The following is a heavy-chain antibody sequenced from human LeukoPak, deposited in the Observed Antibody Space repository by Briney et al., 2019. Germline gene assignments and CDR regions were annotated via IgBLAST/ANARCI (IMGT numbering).Heavy chain of an antibody. V-gene: IGHV7-4-1*02. CDR3: ARVVHPYVYESSGLTYDAFDI. J-gene: IGHJ3*02. CDR2: INTNTGNP. Sequence: GASVKVSCKAAGYTFTSYSMNWGGQAPGQGLEWLGWINTNTGNPTYAKGFTGRFVFSLDTSVNTAYLQISSLTAEDTAVYYCARVVHPYVYESSGLTYDAFDIWGQGTMVTVSS. D-gene: IGHD3-22*01. CDR1: GYTFTSYS.